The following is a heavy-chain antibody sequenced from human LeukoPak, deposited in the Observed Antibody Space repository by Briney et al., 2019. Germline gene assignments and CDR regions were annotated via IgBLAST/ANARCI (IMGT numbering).Heavy chain of an antibody. J-gene: IGHJ6*03. CDR1: GFTFSSYS. CDR2: IYYSGYT. CDR3: ARETSQKGAHYMDV. D-gene: IGHD3-16*01. V-gene: IGHV4-59*01. Sequence: GSLRLSCAASGFTFSSYSMNWVRQPSGKGLKWSGNIYYSGYTTYSPSLRSRVTISVDTSKNQFSLKLSSVTAADTAVYYCARETSQKGAHYMDVWGKGTTITISS.